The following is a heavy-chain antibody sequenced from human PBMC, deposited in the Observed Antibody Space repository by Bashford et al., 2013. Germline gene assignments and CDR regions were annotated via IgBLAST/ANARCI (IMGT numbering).Heavy chain of an antibody. CDR3: ADYGSGSYVFDY. Sequence: WVRQMPRERAWSGWGSSTLVTLIPDTARPSQGQVTFSADKSINTAYVQWSSLRAEDTAVYYCADYGSGSYVFDYWGQGTLVTVSS. V-gene: IGHV5-51*01. J-gene: IGHJ4*02. D-gene: IGHD3-10*01. CDR2: STLVTLIP.